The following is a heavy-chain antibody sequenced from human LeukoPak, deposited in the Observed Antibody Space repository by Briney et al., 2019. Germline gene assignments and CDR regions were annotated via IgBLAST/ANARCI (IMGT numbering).Heavy chain of an antibody. D-gene: IGHD3-10*01. CDR3: ARDQGSGSYVLNY. CDR1: GGTVRRFG. V-gene: IGHV1-69*13. J-gene: IGHJ4*02. CDR2: IIPIFGTT. Sequence: SVKVSCKASGGTVRRFGISWGRQAPGQGLEWMGGIIPIFGTTSYVQKFQGRVTINADESTSTAYMELSSLRSEDTAVYYCARDQGSGSYVLNYWGQGTLVTVSS.